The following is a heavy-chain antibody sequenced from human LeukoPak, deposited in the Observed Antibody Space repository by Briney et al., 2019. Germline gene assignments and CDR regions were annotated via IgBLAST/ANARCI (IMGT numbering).Heavy chain of an antibody. J-gene: IGHJ4*02. CDR2: IYHCGST. D-gene: IGHD5-18*01. Sequence: SQTLSLTCTVSGGSISSGGYYWSWIRQHPGKGLEWIGYIYHCGSTYHNPSLKSRVTIAVDTSKTQFSLKLSSVTAADTAVYYCARASTESEKSTMDTGVDYWGQGTLVTVSS. V-gene: IGHV4-31*03. CDR3: ARASTESEKSTMDTGVDY. CDR1: GGSISSGGYY.